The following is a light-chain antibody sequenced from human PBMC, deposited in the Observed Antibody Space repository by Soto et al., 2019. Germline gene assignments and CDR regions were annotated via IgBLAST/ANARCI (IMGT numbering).Light chain of an antibody. CDR3: VSWDDSLSGPV. CDR2: RHD. J-gene: IGLJ2*01. V-gene: IGLV1-47*01. Sequence: QSVLTQPPSASGTPGQRVTISCSGSISNIGTNYVYWYQQLPGTAPKLLIFRHDQRPSGVPDRFSGSKSGTSASLAISGLRSEDEAEYYCVSWDDSLSGPVFGGGTKLTVL. CDR1: ISNIGTNY.